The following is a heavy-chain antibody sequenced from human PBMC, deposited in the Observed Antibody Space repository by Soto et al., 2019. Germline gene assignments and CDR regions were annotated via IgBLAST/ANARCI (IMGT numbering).Heavy chain of an antibody. J-gene: IGHJ5*02. CDR2: VTGSGGDT. D-gene: IGHD4-4*01. CDR1: GFTFSSYG. CDR3: VKGTSRTTTVSWFDP. V-gene: IGHV3-23*01. Sequence: PGGSLRLSCAASGFTFSSYGMSWVRQAPGKGLAWVSSVTGSGGDTYYADSVKGRFTISRDNSKNTLYLQMNSLRAEDSAVYYCVKGTSRTTTVSWFDPWGQGTLVTVSS.